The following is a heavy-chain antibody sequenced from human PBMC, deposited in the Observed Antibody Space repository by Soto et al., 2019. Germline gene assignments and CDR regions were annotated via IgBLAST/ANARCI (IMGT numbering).Heavy chain of an antibody. CDR1: GFTFSTYW. CDR2: ISPDGSNR. Sequence: GGSLRLSCAASGFTFSTYWMNWVRQTPGKGLMWVSRISPDGSNRGYADSVEGRFTVSRDNAKNTLYLQMHSLRAEDTAVYYCARDFSPAIAVADYWGQGTLVTVSS. D-gene: IGHD6-19*01. CDR3: ARDFSPAIAVADY. J-gene: IGHJ4*02. V-gene: IGHV3-74*01.